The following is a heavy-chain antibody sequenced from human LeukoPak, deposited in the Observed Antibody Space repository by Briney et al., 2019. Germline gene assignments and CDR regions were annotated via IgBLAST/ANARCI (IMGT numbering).Heavy chain of an antibody. J-gene: IGHJ5*02. CDR3: ARERVRREVRGDKRAEFDP. D-gene: IGHD3-10*01. Sequence: GGSLRLSCAASGFTFDDYGMSWVRQAPGKGLEWVSYISSSGSTIYYADSVKGRFTISRDNAKNSLYLQMNSLRAEDTAVYYCARERVRREVRGDKRAEFDPWGQGTLVTVSS. CDR2: ISSSGSTI. V-gene: IGHV3-48*03. CDR1: GFTFDDYG.